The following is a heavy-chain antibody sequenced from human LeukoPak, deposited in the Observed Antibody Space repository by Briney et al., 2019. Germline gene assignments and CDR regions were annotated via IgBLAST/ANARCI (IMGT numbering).Heavy chain of an antibody. CDR1: GFTFSSYA. CDR2: ISSSGSTI. V-gene: IGHV3-48*04. J-gene: IGHJ6*02. Sequence: GGSLRLSCAASGFTFSSYAMSWVRQAPGKGLEWVSYISSSGSTIYYADSVKGRFTISRDNAKNSLYLQMNSLRAEDTAVYYCARGYCSSTSCYNHYYYYGMDVWGQGTTVTVSS. CDR3: ARGYCSSTSCYNHYYYYGMDV. D-gene: IGHD2-2*02.